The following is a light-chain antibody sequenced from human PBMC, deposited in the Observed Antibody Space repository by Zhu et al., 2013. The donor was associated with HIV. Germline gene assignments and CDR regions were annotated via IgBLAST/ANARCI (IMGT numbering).Light chain of an antibody. Sequence: QSALTQPASVSGSPGQSITISCTGTSSDVGAYNYVSWYQQHPGKAPKVMIYEVSNRPSGVSNRFSGSKSGNTASLTISGLQADDEADYYCSSYTTTTTLLFGGGTKLTVL. CDR3: SSYTTTTTLL. CDR1: SSDVGAYNY. V-gene: IGLV2-14*01. J-gene: IGLJ2*01. CDR2: EVS.